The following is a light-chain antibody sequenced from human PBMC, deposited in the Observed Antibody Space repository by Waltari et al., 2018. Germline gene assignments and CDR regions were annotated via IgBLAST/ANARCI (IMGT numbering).Light chain of an antibody. J-gene: IGLJ3*02. CDR2: GKC. CDR1: SSNIGAGYD. Sequence: QSVLTQPPSVSGAPGQRVTISCTGSSSNIGAGYDVHWYQQLPGTAPKLLIYGKCTLPPCVLARFSVSKSGTSASLAITWLQAEDEADYYCQSYDSSLSGSWVFGGGTKLTVL. CDR3: QSYDSSLSGSWV. V-gene: IGLV1-40*01.